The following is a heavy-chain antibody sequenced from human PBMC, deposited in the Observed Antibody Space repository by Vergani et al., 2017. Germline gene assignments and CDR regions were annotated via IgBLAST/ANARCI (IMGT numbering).Heavy chain of an antibody. D-gene: IGHD5-18*01. V-gene: IGHV5-51*01. CDR2: IYPGDSDT. Sequence: EVQLVQAGAEVKKPGASLKISCKGSGYSFTSYWIGWVRQMPGKGLEWMGIIYPGDSDTSYSPSFQGQVTISADKSISTAYLQWSNLKASDTAMYYCASTSRVDTAMVYYYCMDVWGQGTTVTVSS. CDR3: ASTSRVDTAMVYYYCMDV. J-gene: IGHJ6*02. CDR1: GYSFTSYW.